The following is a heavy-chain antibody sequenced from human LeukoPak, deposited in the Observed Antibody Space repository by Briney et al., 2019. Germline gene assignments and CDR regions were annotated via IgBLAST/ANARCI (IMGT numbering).Heavy chain of an antibody. D-gene: IGHD4/OR15-4a*01. J-gene: IGHJ4*02. Sequence: GESLRLSCAASGFGFSDHYMSWIRQAPGKGPEYISYISPSGGDIAYTDSVKGRFTISRDNAKNSLLLQMDSLRVEDTAVYYCARGAGRGQGPGDYWGQGILVTVSS. V-gene: IGHV3-11*01. CDR1: GFGFSDHY. CDR2: ISPSGGDI. CDR3: ARGAGRGQGPGDY.